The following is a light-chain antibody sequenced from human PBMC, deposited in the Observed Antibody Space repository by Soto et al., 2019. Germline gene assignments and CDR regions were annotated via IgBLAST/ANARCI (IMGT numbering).Light chain of an antibody. J-gene: IGLJ2*01. CDR3: SSCSSSSSSTVV. Sequence: QSALTQPASVSGSPGQSITISCTGTSSDVGGYNYVSWYQQHPGKAPKLMIYDVSNRPSGVSNRFSGSKSGNTASLTISGFQAEDEDDSDCSSCSSSSSSTVVFGAGTKLTVL. CDR1: SSDVGGYNY. V-gene: IGLV2-14*01. CDR2: DVS.